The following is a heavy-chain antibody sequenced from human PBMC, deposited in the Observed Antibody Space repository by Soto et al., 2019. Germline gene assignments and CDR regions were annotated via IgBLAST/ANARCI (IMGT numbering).Heavy chain of an antibody. V-gene: IGHV3-66*01. J-gene: IGHJ5*02. CDR1: GFTVNNNY. CDR2: IYSGGST. D-gene: IGHD3-10*01. CDR3: ARNYYGSGSS. Sequence: EVQVVESGGGLVQPGGSLRLSCAASGFTVNNNYMSWVRQAPGKGLEWVSVIYSGGSTYYADSVKGRFTISRDTSKNTVYLQMNSLRAEDTAVYYCARNYYGSGSSWGQGTLVTVSS.